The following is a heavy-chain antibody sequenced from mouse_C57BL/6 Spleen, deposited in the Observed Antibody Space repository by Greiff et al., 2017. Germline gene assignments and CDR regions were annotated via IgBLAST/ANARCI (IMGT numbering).Heavy chain of an antibody. D-gene: IGHD1-1*01. CDR2: IHPNSGST. Sequence: QVQLQQPGAELVKPGASVTLSCKASGYTFTSYWMHWVKQRPGQGLEWIGMIHPNSGSTNYNEKFKSKATLAVDKSSSTAYMQLRSLTSEDSAVYCCARAPHDYGSSYNYFDYWGEGTTLTVSS. V-gene: IGHV1-64*01. J-gene: IGHJ2*01. CDR1: GYTFTSYW. CDR3: ARAPHDYGSSYNYFDY.